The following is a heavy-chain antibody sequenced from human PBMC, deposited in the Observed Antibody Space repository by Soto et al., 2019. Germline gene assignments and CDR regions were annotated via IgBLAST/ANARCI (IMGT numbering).Heavy chain of an antibody. J-gene: IGHJ3*02. CDR2: IYYSGST. CDR3: ARDLPPAAIWDGHAFDI. Sequence: QVQLQESGPGLVKPSETLSLTCTVSGGSISSYYWSWIRQPPGKGLEWIGYIYYSGSTNYNPSLKSRVTLSVDTSKNQFSLKLSSVTAADTAVYYCARDLPPAAIWDGHAFDIWGQGTMVTVSS. CDR1: GGSISSYY. V-gene: IGHV4-59*01. D-gene: IGHD2-2*01.